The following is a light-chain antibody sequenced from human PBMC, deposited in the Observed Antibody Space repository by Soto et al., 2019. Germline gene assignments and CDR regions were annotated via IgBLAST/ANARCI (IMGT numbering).Light chain of an antibody. CDR1: SSDVGSHNL. Sequence: QSALTQPASVSGSPGQSITISCTGTSSDVGSHNLVSWYQQHPGQAPKPMIYEVTKRPLGVSTRFSASKSGNTASLTISGLQDEDEADYYCCSYGGSRAVFGGGTQLTVL. J-gene: IGLJ7*01. V-gene: IGLV2-23*02. CDR2: EVT. CDR3: CSYGGSRAV.